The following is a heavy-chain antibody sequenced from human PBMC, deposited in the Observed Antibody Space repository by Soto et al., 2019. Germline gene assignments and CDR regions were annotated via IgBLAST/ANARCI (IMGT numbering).Heavy chain of an antibody. V-gene: IGHV4-59*12. CDR1: GGSISSFY. CDR2: ISYSGST. D-gene: IGHD6-13*01. J-gene: IGHJ5*02. CDR3: ARGVVGAAGENWFDP. Sequence: SETLSLTCTDSGGSISSFYRSWIRQPPGKGLEWIGYISYSGSTNYSPSLKSRVTMSADTSKNQFSLRLTSITTADTAVYYCARGVVGAAGENWFDPWGQGTLVTVSS.